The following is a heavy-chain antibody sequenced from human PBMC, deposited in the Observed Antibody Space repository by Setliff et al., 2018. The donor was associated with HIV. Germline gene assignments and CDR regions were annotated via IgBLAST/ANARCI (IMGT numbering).Heavy chain of an antibody. V-gene: IGHV4-39*07. J-gene: IGHJ3*02. CDR1: GASINSGYDY. D-gene: IGHD6-19*01. CDR2: IYHSGST. Sequence: SETLSLTCTVSGASINSGYDYWVWIRQPPGKGLQWIGSIYHSGSTYYNPSLKSRVTISVDTSKNQFSLKLSSVTAADTAVYYCAKDNRQWLDPNDAFDIWGQGTMVTVSS. CDR3: AKDNRQWLDPNDAFDI.